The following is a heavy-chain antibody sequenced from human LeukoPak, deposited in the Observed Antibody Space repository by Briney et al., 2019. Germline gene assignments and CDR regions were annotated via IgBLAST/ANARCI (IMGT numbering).Heavy chain of an antibody. CDR3: ARGPFVGYSGYDYVDY. D-gene: IGHD5-12*01. CDR2: IIPIFGTA. Sequence: VASVKLSCKASAGTFTSYAISWVRQAPGQGLEWMGGIIPIFGTANYAQKFQGRVTVTTDESTSTAYMELSSLRSEDTAVYYCARGPFVGYSGYDYVDYWGQGTLVTAAS. V-gene: IGHV1-69*05. CDR1: AGTFTSYA. J-gene: IGHJ4*02.